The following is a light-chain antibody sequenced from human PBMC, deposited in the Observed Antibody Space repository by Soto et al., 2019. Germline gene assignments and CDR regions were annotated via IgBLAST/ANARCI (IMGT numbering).Light chain of an antibody. CDR2: DVS. V-gene: IGLV2-14*01. CDR3: SSYTSSSTVV. J-gene: IGLJ2*01. Sequence: QSVLTQTASVSGSPGQSITISCTGTSSDVGGYNYVSWYQQHPGKAPKLMIYDVSNRPSGVSNRFSGSKSGNTASLTISGLQVEDEADYYCSSYTSSSTVVFGGGTKLTVL. CDR1: SSDVGGYNY.